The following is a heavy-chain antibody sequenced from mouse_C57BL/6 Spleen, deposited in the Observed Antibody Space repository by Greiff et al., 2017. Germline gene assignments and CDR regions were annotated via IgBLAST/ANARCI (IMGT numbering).Heavy chain of an antibody. J-gene: IGHJ1*03. Sequence: EVQRVESGGDLVKPGGSLKLSCAASGFTFSSYGMSWVRQTPDKRLEWVATISSGGSYTYYPDSVKGRFTISRDNAKNTLYLQMSSLKSEDTAMYYCARRGYDYDGYFDVWGTGTTVTVSS. CDR3: ARRGYDYDGYFDV. V-gene: IGHV5-6*01. CDR1: GFTFSSYG. CDR2: ISSGGSYT. D-gene: IGHD2-4*01.